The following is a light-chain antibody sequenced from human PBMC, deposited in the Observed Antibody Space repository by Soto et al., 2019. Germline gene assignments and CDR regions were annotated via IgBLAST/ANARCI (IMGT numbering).Light chain of an antibody. CDR3: SSFTTSSTRV. CDR1: TSDVGGYGY. Sequence: QSVLTQPASVSGSPGQSITISCTGTTSDVGGYGYVSWYQQHPGKAPKLLIYEVSNRPSGISNRFSGSKSDNTASLTISGLQAEDEADYYCSSFTTSSTRVFGTGTKVT. CDR2: EVS. V-gene: IGLV2-14*01. J-gene: IGLJ1*01.